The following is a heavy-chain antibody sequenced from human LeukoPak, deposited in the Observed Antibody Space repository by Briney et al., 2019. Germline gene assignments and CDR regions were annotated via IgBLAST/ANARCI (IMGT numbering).Heavy chain of an antibody. CDR2: IYHSGST. D-gene: IGHD6-13*01. J-gene: IGHJ6*02. V-gene: IGHV4-59*01. Sequence: SETLSLTCTVSGGSISSYYWSWIRQPPGKGLEWIGYIYHSGSTNYNPSLKSRVTISVDTSKNQFSLKLSSVTAADTAVYYCARDSRAGRYYYGMDVWGQGTTVTVSS. CDR1: GGSISSYY. CDR3: ARDSRAGRYYYGMDV.